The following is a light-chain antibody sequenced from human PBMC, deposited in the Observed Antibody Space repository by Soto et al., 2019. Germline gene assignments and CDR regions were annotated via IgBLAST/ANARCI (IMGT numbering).Light chain of an antibody. J-gene: IGLJ2*01. CDR3: CSYAGSDTVL. V-gene: IGLV2-23*01. CDR2: EGS. CDR1: SSDVGSYNR. Sequence: QSVLTQPPSVSGSPGQSVTISCTGTSSDVGSYNRVSWYQQHPGKPPKLLIYEGSKRPSGVSDRFSGSKSGNMASLTITGLQADDEADYHCCSYAGSDTVLFGGGTKLTVL.